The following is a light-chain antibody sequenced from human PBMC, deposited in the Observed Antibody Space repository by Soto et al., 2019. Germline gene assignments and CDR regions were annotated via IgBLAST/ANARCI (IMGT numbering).Light chain of an antibody. CDR3: QQSYSAPIT. CDR2: AAS. CDR1: QIINRY. J-gene: IGKJ5*01. V-gene: IGKV1-39*01. Sequence: DIQMTQSPSTLSGSVGDRVTITCRASQIINRYLHWYQQKPGKAPEXLIYAASSLQGGVPPRFSGSGSGTDFTITITSLQPEDFATYYCQQSYSAPITFGQGTRLEIK.